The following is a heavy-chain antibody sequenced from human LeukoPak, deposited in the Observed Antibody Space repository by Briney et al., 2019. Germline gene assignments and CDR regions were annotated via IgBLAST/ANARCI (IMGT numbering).Heavy chain of an antibody. V-gene: IGHV4-59*04. CDR2: IYYSGST. Sequence: SETLSLTCTVSGGSISSYYWSWIRQPPGKGLEWIGYIYYSGSTYYNPSLKSRVTISVDTSKNQFSLKLSSVTAADTAVYYCASGNSGSSCMDVWGKGTTVTISS. D-gene: IGHD1-26*01. CDR1: GGSISSYY. CDR3: ASGNSGSSCMDV. J-gene: IGHJ6*04.